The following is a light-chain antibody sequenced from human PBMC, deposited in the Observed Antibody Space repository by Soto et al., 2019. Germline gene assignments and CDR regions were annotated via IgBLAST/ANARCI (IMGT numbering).Light chain of an antibody. V-gene: IGKV3-20*01. CDR2: GAS. J-gene: IGKJ3*01. CDR3: QQYGSSFT. CDR1: QSVSNNY. Sequence: EIVLTQSPGTPSLSPGERATLSCRASQSVSNNYLAWYQQKPGQAPRLLIYGASTRATGIPERFSGSGSGTDFTLTISRLEPEDFAVYYCQQYGSSFTFGPGTKVDIK.